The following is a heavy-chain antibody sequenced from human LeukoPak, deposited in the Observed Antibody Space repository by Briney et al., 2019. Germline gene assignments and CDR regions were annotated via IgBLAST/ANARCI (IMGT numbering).Heavy chain of an antibody. V-gene: IGHV3-53*01. J-gene: IGHJ3*02. CDR1: GFTVSTNC. D-gene: IGHD2-21*01. CDR3: ARDRHRSDI. CDR2: IYGGGST. Sequence: GGSLRLSCAASGFTVSTNCMNWVRQAPGKGLEWVPVIYGGGSTYYADSVKGRFTISRDNSKNTLYLQMNSLRAEDTAMYYCARDRHRSDIWGQGTMVTVSS.